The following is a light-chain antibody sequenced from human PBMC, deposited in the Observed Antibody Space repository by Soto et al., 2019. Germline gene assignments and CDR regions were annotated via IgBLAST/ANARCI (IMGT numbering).Light chain of an antibody. J-gene: IGLJ3*02. CDR2: DTS. CDR1: TGAVTSGHY. V-gene: IGLV7-46*01. Sequence: QTVVTQEPSLTVSPGGTVTLTCGSSTGAVTSGHYPYWFQQKPGQAPRTLICDTSNKPSWTPARFSGSLLGGKAALTLSGAQPEDEAEYYCLLSYGGARVFGGGTQLTVL. CDR3: LLSYGGARV.